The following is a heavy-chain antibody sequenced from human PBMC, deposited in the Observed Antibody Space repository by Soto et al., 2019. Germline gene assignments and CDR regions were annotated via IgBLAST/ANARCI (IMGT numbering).Heavy chain of an antibody. J-gene: IGHJ6*02. CDR1: GGTFSSYA. V-gene: IGHV1-69*06. CDR3: ARETSNGYYYYYGMDV. CDR2: IIPIFGTA. Sequence: SVKVSCKASGGTFSSYAISWVRQAPGQGLEWMGGIIPIFGTANYAQKFQGSVTITADKSTSTAYMELSSLRPEDTAVYYCARETSNGYYYYYGMDVWGQGTTVTVSS.